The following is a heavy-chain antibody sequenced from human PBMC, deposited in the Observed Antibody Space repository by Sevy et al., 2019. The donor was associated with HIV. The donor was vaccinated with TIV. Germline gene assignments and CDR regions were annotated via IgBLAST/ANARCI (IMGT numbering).Heavy chain of an antibody. CDR2: INWNTDNF. CDR1: GFTFDDYA. V-gene: IGHV3-20*01. Sequence: GGYLRLSCAASGFTFDDYAMSCVRQAPGKGFEWVSAINWNTDNFGYADSVKGRFTSSRDNAKRSLYLQMNSLRPDDMAMYQCARNTYYLHSPGFGAFDIWGQGIMVTVSS. J-gene: IGHJ3*02. D-gene: IGHD3-10*01. CDR3: ARNTYYLHSPGFGAFDI.